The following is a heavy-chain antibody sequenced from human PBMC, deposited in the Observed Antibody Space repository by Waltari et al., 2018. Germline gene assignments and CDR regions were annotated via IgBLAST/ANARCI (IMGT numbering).Heavy chain of an antibody. CDR3: VRSGSSTPFDY. CDR2: IRGDGSFT. J-gene: IGHJ4*02. Sequence: EVQLVESGGGFIQPGGSLRLSFAVSAFTFSSYWMHWVRQAPGKGLVWVSRIRGDGSFTSYADSVKGRFTISRDNAKNTLYLQMNSLRAEETAVYYCVRSGSSTPFDYWGQGTLVTVSS. CDR1: AFTFSSYW. V-gene: IGHV3-74*01. D-gene: IGHD6-6*01.